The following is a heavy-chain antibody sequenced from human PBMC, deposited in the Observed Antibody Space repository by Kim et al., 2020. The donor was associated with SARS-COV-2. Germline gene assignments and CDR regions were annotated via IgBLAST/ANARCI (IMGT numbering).Heavy chain of an antibody. CDR1: GYTLTELS. CDR2: FDPEDGET. J-gene: IGHJ5*02. D-gene: IGHD3-9*01. V-gene: IGHV1-24*01. Sequence: ASVKVSCKVSGYTLTELSMHWVRLAPGKGLEWMGGFDPEDGETIYAQKFQGRVTMTEDTSTDTAYMELSSLRSEDTAVYYCATDRPLYYDILTGYPPLALWGQGTLVTVSS. CDR3: ATDRPLYYDILTGYPPLAL.